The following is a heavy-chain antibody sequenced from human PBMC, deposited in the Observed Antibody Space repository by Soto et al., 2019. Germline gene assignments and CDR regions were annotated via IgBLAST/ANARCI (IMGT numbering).Heavy chain of an antibody. J-gene: IGHJ4*02. CDR2: ISVYNGNT. Sequence: QVQLVQSGAEVKKPGASVKVSCKASGYTFTSYGISWVRQAPGQGLEWMGWISVYNGNTKYAQKFQGRVTMTTDTSTSTAYMELRSLRSDDTAVYYCARRPLYCSSTSCSWDYWGQGILVTVSS. CDR3: ARRPLYCSSTSCSWDY. V-gene: IGHV1-18*01. CDR1: GYTFTSYG. D-gene: IGHD2-2*01.